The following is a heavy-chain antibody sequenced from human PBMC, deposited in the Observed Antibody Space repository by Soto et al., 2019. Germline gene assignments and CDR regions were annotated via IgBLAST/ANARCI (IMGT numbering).Heavy chain of an antibody. CDR3: ARVLLLIDY. J-gene: IGHJ4*02. CDR2: INHSGST. D-gene: IGHD2-15*01. V-gene: IGHV4-34*01. CDR1: GGSFSGYY. Sequence: PSETLSLTCAVYGGSFSGYYWSWIRQPPGKGLEWIGEINHSGSTNHNPSLKSRVTISVDTSKNQFSLKLSSVTAADTAVYYCARVLLLIDYWGQGTLVTVSS.